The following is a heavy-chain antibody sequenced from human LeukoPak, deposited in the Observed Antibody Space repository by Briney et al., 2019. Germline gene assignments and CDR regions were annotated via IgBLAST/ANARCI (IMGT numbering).Heavy chain of an antibody. V-gene: IGHV1-69-2*01. CDR1: GYTFTDYY. Sequence: ASVKVSCKVSGYTFTDYYMHWVQQAPGKGLEWMGLVDPEDGETIYAEKFQGRVTMTADTSTDTAYMELSSLRSEDTAVYYCATGSLGWLKNWGQGTLVTVSS. D-gene: IGHD3-3*01. CDR3: ATGSLGWLKN. CDR2: VDPEDGET. J-gene: IGHJ4*02.